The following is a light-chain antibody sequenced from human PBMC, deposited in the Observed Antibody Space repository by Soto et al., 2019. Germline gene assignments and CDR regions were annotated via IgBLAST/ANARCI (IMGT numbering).Light chain of an antibody. Sequence: QSVLTQPASVSGSPGESITISCTGTSSYVGGYNSVSWYQHHPGKAPKLILYGVGDRPSGVSYRFSGSKSGNTASLTISGLQAADEADYFCSSFTSSMTNVFGSGTKVTV. CDR2: GVG. CDR3: SSFTSSMTNV. CDR1: SSYVGGYNS. V-gene: IGLV2-14*03. J-gene: IGLJ1*01.